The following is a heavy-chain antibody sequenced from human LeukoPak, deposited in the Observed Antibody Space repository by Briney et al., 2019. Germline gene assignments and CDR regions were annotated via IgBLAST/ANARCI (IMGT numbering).Heavy chain of an antibody. CDR3: ARESRAAAGTGVVDY. D-gene: IGHD6-13*01. CDR1: GGSFSSYY. J-gene: IGHJ4*02. V-gene: IGHV4-59*01. CDR2: IYYSGST. Sequence: SETLSLTCAVSGGSFSSYYWSWIRQPPGKGLEWIGYIYYSGSTNYNPSLKSRVTISVDTSKNQFSLRLSSVTAADTAVYYCARESRAAAGTGVVDYWGQGTLVTVSS.